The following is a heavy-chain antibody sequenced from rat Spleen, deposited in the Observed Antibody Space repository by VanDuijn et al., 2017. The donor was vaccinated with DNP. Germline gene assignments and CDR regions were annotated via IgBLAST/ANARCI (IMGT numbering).Heavy chain of an antibody. CDR1: GFTFSDYY. J-gene: IGHJ2*01. Sequence: EVQLVESGGGLVQPGRSLKLSCAASGFTFSDYYMAWVRQAPAKGLEWVAYIGSPAYAPYYTDSVKGRFTISRDNAKNTLYLQMNSLRSEDMATYYCIRWNSGHFDYWGQGVMVTVSS. V-gene: IGHV5-22*01. D-gene: IGHD4-3*01. CDR3: IRWNSGHFDY. CDR2: IGSPAYAP.